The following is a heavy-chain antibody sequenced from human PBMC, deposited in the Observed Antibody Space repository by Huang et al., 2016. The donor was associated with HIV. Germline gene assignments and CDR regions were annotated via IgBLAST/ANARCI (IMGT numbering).Heavy chain of an antibody. CDR3: ARDRDNWNYIAYFGGDY. D-gene: IGHD1-7*01. CDR1: GFTFSSYS. V-gene: IGHV3-48*02. J-gene: IGHJ4*02. CDR2: ISGSSTTI. Sequence: EVQLVESGGGWVQPGGSLRLSCAASGFTFSSYSMHWVRQAPGGGLQWLSYISGSSTTIYYADSVKGRFTISRDNAKNSLYLQMNSLRDEDTAVYYCARDRDNWNYIAYFGGDYWGQGTLVTVSS.